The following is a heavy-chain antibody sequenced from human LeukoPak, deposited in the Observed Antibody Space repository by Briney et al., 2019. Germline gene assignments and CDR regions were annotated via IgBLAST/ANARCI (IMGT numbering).Heavy chain of an antibody. D-gene: IGHD3-22*01. J-gene: IGHJ4*02. V-gene: IGHV3-30*03. CDR3: ARDLYYYDSSGYPSGY. CDR1: GFTFSSYG. Sequence: GGSLRLSCAASGFTFSSYGMHWVRQAPGKGLEWVAVISYDGSNKYYADSVKGRFTISRDNSKNTLYLQMNSLRAEDTAVYYCARDLYYYDSSGYPSGYWGQGTLVTVSS. CDR2: ISYDGSNK.